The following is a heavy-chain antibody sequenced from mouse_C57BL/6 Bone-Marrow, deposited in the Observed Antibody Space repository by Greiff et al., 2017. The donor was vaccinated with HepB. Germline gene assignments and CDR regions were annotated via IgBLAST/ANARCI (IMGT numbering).Heavy chain of an antibody. CDR2: IDPSDSYT. CDR3: ARSSGYYYGSSWFAY. V-gene: IGHV1-59*01. D-gene: IGHD1-1*01. CDR1: GYTFTSYW. J-gene: IGHJ3*01. Sequence: QVQLKQPGAELVRPGTSVKLSCKASGYTFTSYWMHWVKQRPGQGLEWIGVIDPSDSYTNYNQKFKGKATLTVDTSSSSAYMQLSSLTSEDSAVYYCARSSGYYYGSSWFAYWGQGTRVTVSA.